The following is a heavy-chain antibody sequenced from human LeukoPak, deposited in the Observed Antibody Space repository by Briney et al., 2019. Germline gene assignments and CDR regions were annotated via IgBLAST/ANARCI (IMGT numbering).Heavy chain of an antibody. V-gene: IGHV1-24*01. CDR2: FDPEDGKT. J-gene: IGHJ6*02. Sequence: ASVKVSCKVSGYTLTELSMFWVRQAPGKGLEWMGSFDPEDGKTVYAQKFQGRVTMTEDTSTDTAYMELSSLRSEDTAVYYCATGYLVTAGLMNVWGQGTTVTVSS. CDR1: GYTLTELS. D-gene: IGHD6-13*01. CDR3: ATGYLVTAGLMNV.